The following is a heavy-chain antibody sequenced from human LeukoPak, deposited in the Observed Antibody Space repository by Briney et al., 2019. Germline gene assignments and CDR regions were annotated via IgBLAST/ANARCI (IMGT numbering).Heavy chain of an antibody. CDR1: GFTFSDSY. CDR2: ISSSGSTI. V-gene: IGHV3-11*04. D-gene: IGHD3-22*01. Sequence: SGGSLRLSCGASGFTFSDSYMSWIRQAPGKGLEWVSYISSSGSTIYYADSVKGRFTISRDNAKNSLYLQMNSLRAEDTAVYYCASTGSGYYYPFDYWGQGTLVTVSS. CDR3: ASTGSGYYYPFDY. J-gene: IGHJ4*02.